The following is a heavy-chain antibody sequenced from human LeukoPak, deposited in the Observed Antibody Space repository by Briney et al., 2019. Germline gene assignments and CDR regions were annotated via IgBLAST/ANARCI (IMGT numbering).Heavy chain of an antibody. CDR3: ARAAGHYYGSGSLD. D-gene: IGHD3-10*01. J-gene: IGHJ4*02. CDR1: GGSISSYY. CDR2: IYYNGST. Sequence: SETLSLTCTVHGGSISSYYWRWIRQPPGKVLGWDGYIYYNGSTNSNPSLKGRVPLSVDTSKNQFSLKLSAGTAADTAVYYCARAAGHYYGSGSLDGGQGTLVTVSS. V-gene: IGHV4-59*01.